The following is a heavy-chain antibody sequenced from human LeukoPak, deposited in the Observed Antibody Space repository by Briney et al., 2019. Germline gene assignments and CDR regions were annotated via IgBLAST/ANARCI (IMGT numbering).Heavy chain of an antibody. CDR2: IIPIFGTA. J-gene: IGHJ4*02. Sequence: SVKVSCKAFGGTFSSYAISWVLQAPGQGLEWMGRIIPIFGTANYAQKFQGRVTITTDESTSTAYMELSSLRSEDTAVYYCARRTGYSSGWYYAYFDYWGQGTLVTVSS. CDR1: GGTFSSYA. CDR3: ARRTGYSSGWYYAYFDY. V-gene: IGHV1-69*05. D-gene: IGHD6-19*01.